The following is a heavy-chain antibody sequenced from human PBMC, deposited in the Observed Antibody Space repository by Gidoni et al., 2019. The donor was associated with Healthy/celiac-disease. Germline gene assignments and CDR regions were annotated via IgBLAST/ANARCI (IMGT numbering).Heavy chain of an antibody. D-gene: IGHD2-15*01. Sequence: EVQLVESGGGLVKPGGSLRPPCAASGFTFSSYSMNWVRQAPGKGLEWVSSISSSSSYIYYADSVKGRFTISRDNAKNSLYLQMNSLRAEDTAVYYCARDLGDTVVTPYFDYWGQGTLVTVSS. CDR2: ISSSSSYI. J-gene: IGHJ4*02. CDR3: ARDLGDTVVTPYFDY. V-gene: IGHV3-21*01. CDR1: GFTFSSYS.